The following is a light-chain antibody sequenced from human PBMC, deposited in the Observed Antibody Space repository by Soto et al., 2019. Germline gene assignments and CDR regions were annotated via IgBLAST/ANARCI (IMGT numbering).Light chain of an antibody. V-gene: IGKV2D-29*01. CDR2: DVS. CDR3: MQSVEFPLI. Sequence: EIVLTQTPLSLSVTPGQPASISCKSSQRLLHSDGKAYLYWYLQRPGQPPQLLIYDVSKRFSGVPDRFSGSGSGTDFALEISRVEAEDVGVYYCMQSVEFPLIFGGGTKVEIK. CDR1: QRLLHSDGKAY. J-gene: IGKJ4*01.